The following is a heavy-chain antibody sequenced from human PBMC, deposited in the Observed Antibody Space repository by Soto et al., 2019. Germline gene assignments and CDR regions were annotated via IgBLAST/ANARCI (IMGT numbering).Heavy chain of an antibody. V-gene: IGHV3-30*18. CDR1: GFTFSSYG. J-gene: IGHJ6*02. Sequence: QVQLVESGGGVVQPGRSLRLSCAASGFTFSSYGMHWVRQAPGKGLEWVAVISYDGSNKYYADSVKGRFTISRDNSKNTLYLQMNSLRAEDTAVYYCAKDFSQWLVYYGMDVWGQGTTVTVSS. D-gene: IGHD6-19*01. CDR3: AKDFSQWLVYYGMDV. CDR2: ISYDGSNK.